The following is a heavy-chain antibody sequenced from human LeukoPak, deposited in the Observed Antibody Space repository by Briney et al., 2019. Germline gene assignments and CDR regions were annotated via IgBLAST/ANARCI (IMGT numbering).Heavy chain of an antibody. CDR1: GFTFSSYG. V-gene: IGHV3-33*01. D-gene: IGHD2-8*01. J-gene: IGHJ4*02. CDR2: IWYDGSNK. Sequence: GRALRLSCAASGFTFSSYGMHWVRQAPGKGLEWVAVIWYDGSNKYYADSVKGRFTISRDNSKNTLYLQMNSPRAEDTAVYYCARDCTNGVCYGTDFDYWGQGTLVTVSS. CDR3: ARDCTNGVCYGTDFDY.